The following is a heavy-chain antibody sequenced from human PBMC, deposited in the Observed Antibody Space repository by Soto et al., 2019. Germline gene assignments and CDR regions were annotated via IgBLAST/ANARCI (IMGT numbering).Heavy chain of an antibody. CDR2: ISYDGSNK. CDR1: GFTFSSYA. D-gene: IGHD6-6*01. CDR3: AKPRSIAARLNYYYYYGMDV. Sequence: QVQLVESGGGVVQPGRSLRLSCAASGFTFSSYAMHWVRQAPGKGLEWVAVISYDGSNKYYADSVKGRFTISRDNSKNTLYLQMNSLRAEDTAVYYCAKPRSIAARLNYYYYYGMDVWGQGTTVTVSS. J-gene: IGHJ6*02. V-gene: IGHV3-30-3*02.